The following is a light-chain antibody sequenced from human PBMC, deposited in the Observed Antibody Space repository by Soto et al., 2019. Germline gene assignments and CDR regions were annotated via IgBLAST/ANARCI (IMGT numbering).Light chain of an antibody. Sequence: EMVVTQSPATLSMSPGGRATLSCRTSESISRNLAWYQQKLGQAPRLLIYGASTRATGVPERFSGSGSGTDFILTITSLQSEDFGIYYCQQYYHWPRTFGQGTKVDIK. V-gene: IGKV3-15*01. CDR3: QQYYHWPRT. CDR2: GAS. J-gene: IGKJ1*01. CDR1: ESISRN.